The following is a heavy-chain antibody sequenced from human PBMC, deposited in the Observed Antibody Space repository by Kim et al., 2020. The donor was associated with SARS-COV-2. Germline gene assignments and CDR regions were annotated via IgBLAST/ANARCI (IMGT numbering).Heavy chain of an antibody. J-gene: IGHJ4*02. V-gene: IGHV3-9*01. CDR1: GFTFDDYA. CDR3: AKDSSYYGGDLDY. D-gene: IGHD3-10*01. Sequence: GGSLRLSCAASGFTFDDYAMHWVRQAPGKGLEWVSGISWNSGSIGYADSVKGRFTISRDNAKNSLYLQMNSLRAEDTALYYCAKDSSYYGGDLDYWGQGTLVTVSS. CDR2: ISWNSGSI.